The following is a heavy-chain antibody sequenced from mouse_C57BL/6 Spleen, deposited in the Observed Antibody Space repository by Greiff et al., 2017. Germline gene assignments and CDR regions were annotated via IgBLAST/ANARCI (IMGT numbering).Heavy chain of an antibody. D-gene: IGHD1-1*01. CDR3: ANPYTTSYGYFDV. V-gene: IGHV1-9*01. J-gene: IGHJ1*03. CDR2: ILPGSGST. Sequence: VQLQQSGAELMKPGASVKLSCKATGYTFTGYWIEWVKQRPGHGLEWIGAILPGSGSTNYNEKFKGKATFTADTSSNTAYMQLSSLTTGVSSSDCCANPYTTSYGYFDVWGTGTTVTVSS. CDR1: GYTFTGYW.